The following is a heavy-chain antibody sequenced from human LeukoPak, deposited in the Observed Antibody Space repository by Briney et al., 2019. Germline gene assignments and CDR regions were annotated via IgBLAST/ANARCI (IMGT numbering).Heavy chain of an antibody. CDR2: INKDGSAT. Sequence: GGSLRLSCEASGFTFDAYAMHWVRHAPGKGVEWVSLINKDGSATYYADSVKGRFTISRDNSKNSLYLQMNSLRSEDTALYYCATWAFYHSLDVWGQGTTVTVSS. J-gene: IGHJ6*02. D-gene: IGHD1-26*01. V-gene: IGHV3-43*02. CDR3: ATWAFYHSLDV. CDR1: GFTFDAYA.